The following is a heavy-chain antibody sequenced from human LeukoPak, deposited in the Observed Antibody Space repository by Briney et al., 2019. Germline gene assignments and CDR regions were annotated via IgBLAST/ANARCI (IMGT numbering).Heavy chain of an antibody. CDR2: ISYDGSKK. D-gene: IGHD3-22*01. Sequence: GGSLRLSCAASGFTFSRYAMHWVRQAPGKGLEWVALISYDGSKKYYADSVKGRFTISRDISKNTLYLQMNSLRAEDTAVYYCARAHPYDSSGYYLYYYYDMDVWGQGTTVTVSS. V-gene: IGHV3-30*04. J-gene: IGHJ6*02. CDR3: ARAHPYDSSGYYLYYYYDMDV. CDR1: GFTFSRYA.